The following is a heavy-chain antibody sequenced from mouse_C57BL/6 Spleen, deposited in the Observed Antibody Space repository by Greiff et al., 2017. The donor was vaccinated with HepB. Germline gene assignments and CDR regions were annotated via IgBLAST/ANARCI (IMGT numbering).Heavy chain of an antibody. D-gene: IGHD2-1*01. Sequence: VQLQQPGAELVRPGSSVKLSCKASGYTFTSYWMDWVKQRPGQGLEWIGNIYPSDSETHYNQKFKDKATLTVDKSSSTAYMQLSSLTSEDSAVYYCARSGNYGNYGGFFAYWGQGTLVTVSA. CDR3: ARSGNYGNYGGFFAY. V-gene: IGHV1-61*01. CDR1: GYTFTSYW. CDR2: IYPSDSET. J-gene: IGHJ3*01.